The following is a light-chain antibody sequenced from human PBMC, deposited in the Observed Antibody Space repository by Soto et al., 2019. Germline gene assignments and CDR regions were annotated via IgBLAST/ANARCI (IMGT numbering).Light chain of an antibody. CDR1: QSISSW. CDR2: KAS. Sequence: DIQMTQSPSTLSASVGDRVTITCRASQSISSWLAWYQQKPGKAPKLLIYKASSLESGVPSRFSGSGSGTEFTLTISSLQPDDFATYYCQQYNRYSLTFGGGTTVEIK. J-gene: IGKJ4*01. CDR3: QQYNRYSLT. V-gene: IGKV1-5*03.